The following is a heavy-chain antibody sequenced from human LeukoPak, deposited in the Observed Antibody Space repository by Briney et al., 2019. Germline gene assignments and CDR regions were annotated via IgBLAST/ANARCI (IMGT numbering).Heavy chain of an antibody. CDR2: MNPTSGHT. V-gene: IGHV1-8*01. CDR1: VYTFTSYD. J-gene: IGHJ5*02. Sequence: ASVTVSFKASVYTFTSYDINWVRQAPGQGREGMGWMNPTSGHTGYVQKFQGRITMTRDTSVSTAYMELNSLTSEDTAVYYCARSPVGVRKKHDLWGQGTLVIVSS. D-gene: IGHD3-10*01. CDR3: ARSPVGVRKKHDL.